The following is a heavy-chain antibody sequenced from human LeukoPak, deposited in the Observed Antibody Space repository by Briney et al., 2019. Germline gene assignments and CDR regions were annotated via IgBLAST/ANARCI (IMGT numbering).Heavy chain of an antibody. CDR1: GFTFSSYS. CDR3: ARDYGGSYYFDY. CDR2: ISSSSSYI. V-gene: IGHV3-21*01. J-gene: IGHJ4*02. Sequence: GGSLRLSCAASGFTFSSYSMNWVRQAPGKGLEWVSSISSSSSYIYYADSVKGRFTISRDNAMNSLYLQMNSLGAEDTAVYYCARDYGGSYYFDYWGQGTLVTVSS. D-gene: IGHD1-26*01.